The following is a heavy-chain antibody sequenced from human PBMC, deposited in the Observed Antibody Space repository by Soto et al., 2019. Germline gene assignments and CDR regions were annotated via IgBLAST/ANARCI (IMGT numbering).Heavy chain of an antibody. J-gene: IGHJ4*02. CDR1: GGSISSGDYY. D-gene: IGHD5-18*01. Sequence: SETLSLTCTVSGGSISSGDYYWSWIRQPPGKGLERIGYIYYSGSTYYNPSLKSRVTISVDTSKNQFSLKLSSVTAADTAVYYCARSPKTGIQLWYAPFDYWGQGTLVTVSS. CDR2: IYYSGST. CDR3: ARSPKTGIQLWYAPFDY. V-gene: IGHV4-30-4*01.